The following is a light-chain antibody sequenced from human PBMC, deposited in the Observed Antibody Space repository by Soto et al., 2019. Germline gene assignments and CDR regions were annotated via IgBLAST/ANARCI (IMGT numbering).Light chain of an antibody. CDR3: QQYHSYSLT. CDR2: KAS. V-gene: IGKV1-5*03. Sequence: DIQMTQSPSTLSASVGDRVTITCRASQSISSWLAWYQQKPGKAPKLLIYKASSLEGGVPPRFSGSGSGTDFTLTISSLQPDGFATYYCQQYHSYSLTFGGGTKVDIK. CDR1: QSISSW. J-gene: IGKJ4*02.